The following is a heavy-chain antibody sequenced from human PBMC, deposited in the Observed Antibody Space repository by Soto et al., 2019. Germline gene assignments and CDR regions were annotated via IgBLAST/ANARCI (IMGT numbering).Heavy chain of an antibody. J-gene: IGHJ3*02. V-gene: IGHV3-33*01. CDR1: GFTFSGFG. D-gene: IGHD4-17*01. CDR3: ARGLGGSYGGNSGHFDI. Sequence: QVQLVESGGGVVQPGTSLRLSCEASGFTFSGFGMHWVRQAPGKGLEWVAVIWYDGSKKYYADCVKGRFTISRDKSTNALYLQMNSLRAEDTAVYYCARGLGGSYGGNSGHFDIWGQGTLVTVSS. CDR2: IWYDGSKK.